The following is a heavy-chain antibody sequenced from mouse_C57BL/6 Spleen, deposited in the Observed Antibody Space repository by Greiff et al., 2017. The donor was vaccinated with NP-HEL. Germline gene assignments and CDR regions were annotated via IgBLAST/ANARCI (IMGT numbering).Heavy chain of an antibody. CDR3: TIYGSSPWFAY. V-gene: IGHV5-9-1*02. CDR2: ISSGGDYI. CDR1: GFTFSSYA. J-gene: IGHJ3*01. Sequence: EVQLQESGEGLVKPGGSLKLSCAASGFTFSSYAMSWVRQTPEKRLEWVAYISSGGDYIYYADTVKGRFTISRDNARNTLYLQMSSLKSEDTAMYYCTIYGSSPWFAYWGQGTLVTVSA. D-gene: IGHD1-1*01.